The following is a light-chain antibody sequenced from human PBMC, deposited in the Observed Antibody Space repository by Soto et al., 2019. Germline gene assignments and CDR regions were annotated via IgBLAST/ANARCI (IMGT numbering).Light chain of an antibody. CDR2: GAS. CDR1: QSVKSS. CDR3: QHYNHWLWT. J-gene: IGKJ1*01. Sequence: EILMKQPASTLSVSPGETATLSCRASQSVKSSLAWYQQKPGQAPRLLIYGASTRATGIPARFSGSGSGTEFTLTISSLQPEDSAVYYCQHYNHWLWTFGQGTKVEIK. V-gene: IGKV3-15*01.